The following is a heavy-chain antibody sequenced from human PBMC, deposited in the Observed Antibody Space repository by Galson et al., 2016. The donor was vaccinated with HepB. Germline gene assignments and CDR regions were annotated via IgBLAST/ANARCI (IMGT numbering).Heavy chain of an antibody. CDR2: ISSSSSSI. J-gene: IGHJ4*02. V-gene: IGHV3-21*01. CDR1: GFTFSSYS. CDR3: ASRYSSPFIRGQFDY. D-gene: IGHD4-11*01. Sequence: SLRLSCAASGFTFSSYSMIWVRQAPGKGLEWVSFISSSSSSIYYADSVKGRFTVSRDNAQNSLFLQMNSLRAEDTAIYYCASRYSSPFIRGQFDYWGQGTLVTVSS.